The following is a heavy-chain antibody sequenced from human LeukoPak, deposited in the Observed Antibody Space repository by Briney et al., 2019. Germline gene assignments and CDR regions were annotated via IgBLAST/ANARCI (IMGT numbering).Heavy chain of an antibody. V-gene: IGHV1-18*01. CDR2: ISAYNGNT. D-gene: IGHD4-17*01. J-gene: IGHJ4*02. CDR1: GYTFTSYG. CDR3: ARDATVTLSLHYYFDY. Sequence: ASVKVSCKASGYTFTSYGISWVRQAPRQGLEWMGWISAYNGNTNYAQKLQGRVTMTTDTSTSTAYMELRSLRSGDTAVYYCARDATVTLSLHYYFDYWGQGTPVTVSS.